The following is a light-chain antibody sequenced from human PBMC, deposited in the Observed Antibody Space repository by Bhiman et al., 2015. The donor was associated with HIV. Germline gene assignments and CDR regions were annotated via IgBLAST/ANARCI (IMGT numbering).Light chain of an antibody. CDR1: SRDVGSNNH. J-gene: IGLJ1*01. CDR2: AVN. V-gene: IGLV2-14*02. Sequence: QSALTQPASVSGFPGQSIAISCSGTSRDVGSNNHVSWLQQSPGKAPKLIIFAVNQRPSGIPERFSGSNSGNTATLTISGTQAMDEADYYCQAWDSSTFYVFGTGTKVTVL. CDR3: QAWDSSTFYV.